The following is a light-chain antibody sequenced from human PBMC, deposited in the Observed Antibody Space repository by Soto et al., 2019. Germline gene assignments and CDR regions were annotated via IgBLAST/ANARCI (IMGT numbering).Light chain of an antibody. Sequence: EIVMTQSPATLSVSPGERATLSCRASQSVSSNLAWYQQKPGQAPRLLIYGASTRATGIPARFSGSGSGTEFTPTISSLQSEDFAVYYCQQYNNWRTFGQGTKV. J-gene: IGKJ1*01. CDR3: QQYNNWRT. CDR1: QSVSSN. V-gene: IGKV3-15*01. CDR2: GAS.